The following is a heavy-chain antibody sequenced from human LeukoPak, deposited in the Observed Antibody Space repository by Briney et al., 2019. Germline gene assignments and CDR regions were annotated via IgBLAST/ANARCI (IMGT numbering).Heavy chain of an antibody. CDR1: GGTFSRYT. V-gene: IGHV1-69*13. Sequence: GASVKVSCKASGGTFSRYTISWVRQAPGQGLEWMGGIIPMFGKANYAQKFQGRVTITADESTSTAYMELSSLRSEDTAVYYCAREDVNAFDIWGQGTMVTVSS. J-gene: IGHJ3*02. CDR3: AREDVNAFDI. CDR2: IIPMFGKA.